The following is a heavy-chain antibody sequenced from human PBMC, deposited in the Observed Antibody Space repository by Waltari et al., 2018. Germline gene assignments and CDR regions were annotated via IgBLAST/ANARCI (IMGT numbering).Heavy chain of an antibody. V-gene: IGHV4-59*12. CDR3: ARDRGRGLYLDT. CDR1: GDSMTTYL. J-gene: IGHJ5*02. D-gene: IGHD2-15*01. Sequence: QLQLQQSGPGLVKPSGTLSLTCTVSGDSMTTYLRNWFSQSPKRGLEWIGQVHGSGRTNYNPSFASRITVSIDTPNKQFSLKMTSATAADTAIYYCARDRGRGLYLDTWGPGTLVTVSP. CDR2: VHGSGRT.